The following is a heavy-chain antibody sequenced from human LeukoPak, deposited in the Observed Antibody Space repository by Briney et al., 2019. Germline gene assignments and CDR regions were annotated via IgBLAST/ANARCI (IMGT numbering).Heavy chain of an antibody. Sequence: EPSETLSLTCAVYGGSFSGYYWSWIRQPPGKGLEWIGYIHYSGSTNYNPSLKSRVTISLDTSKNQFSLKLTSVTAADTAVYYCASSIGTPGTTDFDYWGQGTLVTVSS. V-gene: IGHV4-59*01. D-gene: IGHD6-13*01. CDR3: ASSIGTPGTTDFDY. CDR1: GGSFSGYY. CDR2: IHYSGST. J-gene: IGHJ4*02.